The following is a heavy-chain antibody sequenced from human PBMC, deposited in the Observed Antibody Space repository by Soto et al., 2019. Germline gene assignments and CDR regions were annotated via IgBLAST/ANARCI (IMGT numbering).Heavy chain of an antibody. D-gene: IGHD3-22*01. CDR2: TSGSGGST. V-gene: IGHV3-23*01. J-gene: IGHJ4*02. Sequence: EVQLLESGGGLVQPGGSLRLSCAASGFTFSSYAMSWVRQAPGKGLEWVSATSGSGGSTYYADSVKGRFTISRDNSKNTLYLQMNSLRAEDTAVYYCAKVGTMIVVVYYFDYWGQGTLVTVSS. CDR1: GFTFSSYA. CDR3: AKVGTMIVVVYYFDY.